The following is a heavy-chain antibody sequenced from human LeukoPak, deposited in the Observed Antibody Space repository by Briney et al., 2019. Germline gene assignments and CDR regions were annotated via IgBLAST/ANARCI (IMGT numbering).Heavy chain of an antibody. J-gene: IGHJ5*02. Sequence: PGGSLRLSCAASGFMFSSFWMSWVRQAPGKGLEWVAHIKEDGSMVSYVDSVKGRFTISRDNAKNSVYLQMNSLRGEDTAVYFCARVVTWFDPWGQGSLVTV. CDR1: GFMFSSFW. V-gene: IGHV3-7*04. CDR2: IKEDGSMV. CDR3: ARVVTWFDP.